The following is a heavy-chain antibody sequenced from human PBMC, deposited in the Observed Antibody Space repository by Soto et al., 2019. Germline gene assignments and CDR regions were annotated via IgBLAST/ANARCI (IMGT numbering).Heavy chain of an antibody. CDR1: GGSISSSNW. Sequence: QVQLQESGPGLVKPSGTLSLTCAVSGGSISSSNWWSWVRQPPGKGLEWIGEIYHSGSTNYNPSLKSRVTISVDKSQNQVSLKLSSVTAADTAVYYCARTSGMAGTTPGFDYWGQGTLVPVSS. CDR2: IYHSGST. V-gene: IGHV4-4*02. CDR3: ARTSGMAGTTPGFDY. D-gene: IGHD1-7*01. J-gene: IGHJ4*02.